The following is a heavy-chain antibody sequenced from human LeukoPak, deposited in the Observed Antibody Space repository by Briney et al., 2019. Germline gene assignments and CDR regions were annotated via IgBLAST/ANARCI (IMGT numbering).Heavy chain of an antibody. CDR3: ARSGVVVAATNHGMDV. D-gene: IGHD2-15*01. V-gene: IGHV3-66*02. Sequence: PGGSLRLSCAASGFTFNTYVMSWVRQTPGKGLQWVSSIKSGGGTDYADSVKGRFTISRDNSKNTLYLQMNSLRAEDTAVYYCARSGVVVAATNHGMDVWGQGTTVTVSS. J-gene: IGHJ6*02. CDR1: GFTFNTYV. CDR2: IKSGGGT.